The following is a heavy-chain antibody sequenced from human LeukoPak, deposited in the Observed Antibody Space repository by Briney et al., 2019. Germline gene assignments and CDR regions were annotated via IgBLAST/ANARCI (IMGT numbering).Heavy chain of an antibody. V-gene: IGHV3-7*05. D-gene: IGHD3-9*01. J-gene: IGHJ4*02. CDR2: IKQDGSET. CDR1: GFILSNYW. CDR3: ARDSDWSFDY. Sequence: PGGSLRLSCAASGFILSNYWMEWARQAPGKGLEWVANIKQDGSETYYVDSVKGRFTISRDNAKNSLYLQMNSLRAEDTAVYYCARDSDWSFDYWGQGTLVTVSS.